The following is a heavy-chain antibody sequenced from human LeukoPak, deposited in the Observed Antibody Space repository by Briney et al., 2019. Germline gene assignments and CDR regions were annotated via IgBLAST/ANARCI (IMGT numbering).Heavy chain of an antibody. CDR3: AREGIAVAAPDY. V-gene: IGHV4-59*12. CDR1: GGSITNYH. Sequence: SETLSLTCTVSGGSITNYHWSWIRQSPGKGLEFLGHIHYSGITNYNPSLKSRVTISVDTSKNQFSLKLSSVTAADTAVYYCAREGIAVAAPDYWGQGTLVTVSS. D-gene: IGHD6-19*01. CDR2: IHYSGIT. J-gene: IGHJ4*02.